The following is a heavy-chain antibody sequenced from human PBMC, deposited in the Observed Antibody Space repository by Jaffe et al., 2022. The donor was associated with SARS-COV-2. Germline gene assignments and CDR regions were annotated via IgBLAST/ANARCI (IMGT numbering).Heavy chain of an antibody. V-gene: IGHV2-70*01. CDR2: IDWDDDK. CDR3: ARLNGSGSYAHFDP. J-gene: IGHJ5*02. CDR1: GFSLSTSGMC. D-gene: IGHD3-10*01. Sequence: QVTLRESGPALVKPTQTLTLTCTFSGFSLSTSGMCVSWIRQPPGKALEWLALIDWDDDKYYSTSLKTRLTISKDTSKNQVVLTMTNMDPVDTATYYCARLNGSGSYAHFDPWGQGTLVTVSS.